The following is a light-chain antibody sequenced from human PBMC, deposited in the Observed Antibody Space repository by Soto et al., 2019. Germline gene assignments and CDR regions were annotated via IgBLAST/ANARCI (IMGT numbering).Light chain of an antibody. CDR3: QRYGTSTT. CDR2: GAS. Sequence: ETLKTQSTASLSVSPKERATLSCRASQSVSSNLAWYQQKPGQAPRLLIYGASTRATGIPARFSGSGSGTDFTLTISRLEPEDFAVYYCQRYGTSTTFGQGT. J-gene: IGKJ1*01. V-gene: IGKV3-15*01. CDR1: QSVSSN.